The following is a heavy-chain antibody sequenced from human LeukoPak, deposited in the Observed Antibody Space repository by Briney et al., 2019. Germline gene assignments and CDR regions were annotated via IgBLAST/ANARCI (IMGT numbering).Heavy chain of an antibody. D-gene: IGHD6-19*01. Sequence: PSQTLSLTCAVSGGSISIGGYYWSWIRHHPGKGLEWIGYIYYSGSTYYNPSLKSRVTISVDTSKNQFSLKLSSVTAAGTAVYYCAVAVAPGGAFDIWGQGTMVTVSS. V-gene: IGHV4-31*11. CDR2: IYYSGST. J-gene: IGHJ3*02. CDR1: GGSISIGGYY. CDR3: AVAVAPGGAFDI.